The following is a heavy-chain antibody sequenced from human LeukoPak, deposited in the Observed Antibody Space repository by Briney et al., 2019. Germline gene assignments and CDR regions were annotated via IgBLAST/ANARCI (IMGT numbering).Heavy chain of an antibody. CDR1: GFTFSSYA. J-gene: IGHJ3*02. CDR3: AKKRDAFDI. CDR2: LTDSGGTT. D-gene: IGHD5-24*01. V-gene: IGHV3-23*01. Sequence: GGSLRLSCVAAGFTFSSYAMGWVRQAPGKRPEWVSSLTDSGGTTYYVDSVKGRFTISRDNSKNTLYLHMNSLRAEDTAMYYCAKKRDAFDIWGQGTVVAVSS.